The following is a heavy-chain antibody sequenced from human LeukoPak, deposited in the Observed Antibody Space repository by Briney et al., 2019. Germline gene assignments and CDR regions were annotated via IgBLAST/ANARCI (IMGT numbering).Heavy chain of an antibody. CDR3: ARDPYSGNYGNYYYYYMDV. V-gene: IGHV3-21*01. CDR1: GFTFSSYS. Sequence: PGGSLRLSCAASGFTFSSYSMNWVRQAPGKGLEWVSSISSSSRHIYYADSVKGRFTISRDNAKNSLYLQMNSLGPEDTAVYYCARDPYSGNYGNYYYYYMDVWGKGTTVTISS. CDR2: ISSSSRHI. D-gene: IGHD1-26*01. J-gene: IGHJ6*03.